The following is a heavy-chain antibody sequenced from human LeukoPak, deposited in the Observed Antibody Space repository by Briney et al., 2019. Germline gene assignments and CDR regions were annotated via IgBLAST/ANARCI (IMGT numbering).Heavy chain of an antibody. CDR3: ARGRPYSSNLFDY. CDR1: GGSFSGYY. V-gene: IGHV4-34*01. CDR2: INHSGST. J-gene: IGHJ4*02. Sequence: PSETLSLTCAVYGGSFSGYYWSWIRQPPGKGPEWIGEINHSGSTNYNPSLKSRVTISVDTSKNQFSLKLSSVTAADTAVYYCARGRPYSSNLFDYWGQGTLVTVSS. D-gene: IGHD6-19*01.